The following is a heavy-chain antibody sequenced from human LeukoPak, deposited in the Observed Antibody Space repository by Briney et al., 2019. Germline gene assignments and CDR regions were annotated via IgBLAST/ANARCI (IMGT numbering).Heavy chain of an antibody. D-gene: IGHD6-19*01. CDR3: ARDRQWLVRSYYYGMDV. J-gene: IGHJ6*02. V-gene: IGHV3-21*01. Sequence: PGGSLRLSCAASGFTFSSYSMNWVRQAPGKGLEWVSSISSSSSYIYYADSVKGRFTISRDNSKNTLYLQMNSLRAEDTAVYYCARDRQWLVRSYYYGMDVWGQGTTVTVSS. CDR2: ISSSSSYI. CDR1: GFTFSSYS.